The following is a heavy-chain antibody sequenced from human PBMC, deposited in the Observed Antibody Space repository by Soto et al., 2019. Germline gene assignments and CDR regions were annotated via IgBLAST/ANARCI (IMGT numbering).Heavy chain of an antibody. CDR2: IKQDGSEK. J-gene: IGHJ4*02. V-gene: IGHV3-7*01. CDR3: ARVNYDFWSGYYREVDY. Sequence: GGSLRLSCAASGFTFSSYWMSWVRQAPGKGLELVANIKQDGSEKYYVDSVKGRFTISRDNAKNSLYLQMNSLRAEDTAVYYCARVNYDFWSGYYREVDYWGQGTLVTVSS. D-gene: IGHD3-3*01. CDR1: GFTFSSYW.